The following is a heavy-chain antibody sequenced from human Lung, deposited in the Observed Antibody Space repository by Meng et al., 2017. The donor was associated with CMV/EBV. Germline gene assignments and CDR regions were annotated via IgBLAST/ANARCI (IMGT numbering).Heavy chain of an antibody. D-gene: IGHD6-19*01. V-gene: IGHV4-4*02. J-gene: IGHJ4*02. CDR2: IYHSGST. Sequence: QGHVQGSGPGLGKPSGTLSLTCAVSGGSISSSNWWSWVRQPPRKGLEWIGEIYHSGSTNYNPSLKSRVTISVDKSKNQFSLKLSSVTAADTAVYYCASFPPPGKQWLVTDYWGQGTLVTVSS. CDR3: ASFPPPGKQWLVTDY. CDR1: GGSISSSNW.